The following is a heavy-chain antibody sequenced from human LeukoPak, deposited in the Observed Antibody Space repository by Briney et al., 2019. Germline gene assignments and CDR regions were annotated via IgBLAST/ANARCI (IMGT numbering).Heavy chain of an antibody. J-gene: IGHJ2*01. Sequence: PSETLSLTCTVSGGSISSYYWSWIRQPPGKGLEWIGYIYYSGSTNYNPSLKSRVTISVDTSKNQFSLKLSSVTAADTAVYYCARPYYYGSGNYYIRYFDLWGRGTLVTVSS. CDR3: ARPYYYGSGNYYIRYFDL. CDR1: GGSISSYY. CDR2: IYYSGST. D-gene: IGHD3-10*01. V-gene: IGHV4-59*08.